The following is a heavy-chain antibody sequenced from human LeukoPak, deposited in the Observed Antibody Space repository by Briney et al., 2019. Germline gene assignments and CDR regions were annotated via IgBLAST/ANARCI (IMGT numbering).Heavy chain of an antibody. CDR1: GYTFTSYG. V-gene: IGHV1-18*01. CDR3: ARHPIAVAGPSYYFDS. Sequence: ASVKVSCKASGYTFTSYGISLVRQAPGQGLEWMGWISAYNGNTNYAQKLQGRVTMTTDTSTSTAYMELRSLRSDEPAVYYCARHPIAVAGPSYYFDSWGQGTLVTVSS. J-gene: IGHJ4*02. D-gene: IGHD6-19*01. CDR2: ISAYNGNT.